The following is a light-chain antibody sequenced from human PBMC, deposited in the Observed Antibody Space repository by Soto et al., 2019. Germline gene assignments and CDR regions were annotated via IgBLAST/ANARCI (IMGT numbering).Light chain of an antibody. CDR1: SSDFGGYNF. CDR3: SSYTSSSTLLV. V-gene: IGLV2-14*03. Sequence: QAVVTQPASVSGSPGQSITISCTGTSSDFGGYNFVSWYQHHPGKAPKVMIYDVSKRPSGVSNRFSGSKSGNTASLTISGLQAEDEADYYCSSYTSSSTLLVFGGGTKLTVL. J-gene: IGLJ2*01. CDR2: DVS.